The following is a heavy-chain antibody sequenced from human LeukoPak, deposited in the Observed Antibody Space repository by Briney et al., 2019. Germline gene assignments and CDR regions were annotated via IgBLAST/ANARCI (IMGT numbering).Heavy chain of an antibody. Sequence: QPGGSLRLSCAASGFTFSNYWMHWVRQAPGKGLVWLSRINSDGSSTSYADSVKGRFTISRDNAKNTLYVQMNSLRDEDTAVYYCVRQYRVAAPADYWGQGTLVTVSS. V-gene: IGHV3-74*01. D-gene: IGHD6-13*01. CDR3: VRQYRVAAPADY. J-gene: IGHJ4*02. CDR2: INSDGSST. CDR1: GFTFSNYW.